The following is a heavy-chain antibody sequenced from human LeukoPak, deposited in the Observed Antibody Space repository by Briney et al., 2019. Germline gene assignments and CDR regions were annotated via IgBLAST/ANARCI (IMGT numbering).Heavy chain of an antibody. Sequence: ASVKVSCKASGGTFSSYAISWVRQAPGQGLEWMGGIIPIFGTANYAQKFQGRVTITTDESTSTAYMELSSLRSEDTAVYYCARDGSAPIFGVVWGQGTLVTVSS. CDR3: ARDGSAPIFGVV. V-gene: IGHV1-69*05. J-gene: IGHJ4*02. D-gene: IGHD3-3*01. CDR2: IIPIFGTA. CDR1: GGTFSSYA.